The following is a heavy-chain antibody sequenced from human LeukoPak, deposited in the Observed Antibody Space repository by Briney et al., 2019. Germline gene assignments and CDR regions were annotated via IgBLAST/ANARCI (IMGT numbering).Heavy chain of an antibody. J-gene: IGHJ4*02. CDR3: ARRGAYYDSSGYYD. Sequence: PGRSLRLSCAASGFTFNSYAMHWVRQAPGKELEWVALISYDGSNKYYADSVKGRFTITRDNSKNTLYLQMNSLRAVDTAVYYCARRGAYYDSSGYYDWGQGTLVTVSS. V-gene: IGHV3-30-3*01. CDR1: GFTFNSYA. CDR2: ISYDGSNK. D-gene: IGHD3-22*01.